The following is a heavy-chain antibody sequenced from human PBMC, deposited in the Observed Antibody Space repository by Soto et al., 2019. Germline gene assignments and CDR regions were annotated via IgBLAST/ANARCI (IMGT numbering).Heavy chain of an antibody. CDR3: AGPMGELSPLFAFDV. V-gene: IGHV1-2*04. CDR2: INPNSGGT. Sequence: QVQLVQSGAEVKKPGASVKVSCKASGYNFTGYYMHWVRQAPGQGLEWMGWINPNSGGTNYAQKFQGWVTMTREPSISTAYMELSRMRSDDTAVYYCAGPMGELSPLFAFDVWGQGTTVTVSS. J-gene: IGHJ6*02. CDR1: GYNFTGYY. D-gene: IGHD3-16*02.